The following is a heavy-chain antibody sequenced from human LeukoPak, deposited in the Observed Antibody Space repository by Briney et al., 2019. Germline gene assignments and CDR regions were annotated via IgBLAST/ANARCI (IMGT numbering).Heavy chain of an antibody. V-gene: IGHV1-18*01. CDR3: ARSGRGTYYYFDL. D-gene: IGHD1-26*01. J-gene: IGHJ4*02. CDR2: ISGSNGNT. CDR1: NYPLTRYG. Sequence: GASVKVSCKASNYPLTRYGISWVRQAPGQGLEWMGWISGSNGNTNYAQKFQGRVSMTADASTGTAYLELRSLRSDDTAVYYCARSGRGTYYYFDLWGQGTLVTVSS.